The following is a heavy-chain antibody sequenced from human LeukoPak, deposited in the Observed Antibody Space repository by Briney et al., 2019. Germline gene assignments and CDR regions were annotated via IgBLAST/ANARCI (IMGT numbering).Heavy chain of an antibody. D-gene: IGHD3-22*01. Sequence: GGSLRLSRAASGFIFSDYYMGWVRQAPGKGLEWVANIQEDGSATYYVDSVKGRFTISRDNAKNSLDLQMNSLRAEDTALYYCAKGSSGYFFDLWGQGTLVTVSS. CDR3: AKGSSGYFFDL. CDR1: GFIFSDYY. V-gene: IGHV3-7*03. CDR2: IQEDGSAT. J-gene: IGHJ4*02.